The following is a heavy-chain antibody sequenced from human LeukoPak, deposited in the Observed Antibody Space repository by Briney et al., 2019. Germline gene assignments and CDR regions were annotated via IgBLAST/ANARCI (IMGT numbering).Heavy chain of an antibody. CDR1: GGSISSSSYY. D-gene: IGHD2-2*01. J-gene: IGHJ4*02. CDR2: IYYSGST. CDR3: ARGPTRYCSSTSCKKGAFDY. V-gene: IGHV4-39*01. Sequence: PSETLSLTCTVSGGSISSSSYYWGWIRQPPGKGLEWIGSIYYSGSTNYNPSLKSRVTISVDTSKNQFSLKLSSVTAADTAVYYCARGPTRYCSSTSCKKGAFDYWGQGTLVTVSS.